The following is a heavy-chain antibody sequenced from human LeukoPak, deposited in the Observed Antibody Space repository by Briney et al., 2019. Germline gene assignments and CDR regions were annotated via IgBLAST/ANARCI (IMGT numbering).Heavy chain of an antibody. D-gene: IGHD1-26*01. CDR3: ARDYGGSYTTHPESYFDY. J-gene: IGHJ4*02. CDR1: GGSISSSNW. CDR2: IYHSGST. V-gene: IGHV4-4*02. Sequence: PSETLSLTCAVSGGSISSSNWWSWVRQPPGKGLEWIGEIYHSGSTNYNPSLKSRVTISVDKSKNQFSLQLNSVTPEDTAVYYCARDYGGSYTTHPESYFDYWGQGTLVTVSS.